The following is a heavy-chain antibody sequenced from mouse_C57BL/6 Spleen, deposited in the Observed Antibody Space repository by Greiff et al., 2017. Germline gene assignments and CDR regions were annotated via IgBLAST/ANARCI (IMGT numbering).Heavy chain of an antibody. CDR3: ARSSYYYGSSPHWYFDV. CDR1: GFTFTDYY. D-gene: IGHD1-1*01. Sequence: EVQLVESGGGLVQPGGSLSLSCAASGFTFTDYYMSWVRQPPGKALEWLGFIRNKANGYTTEYSASVKGRFTISRDNSQSILYLQMNALRAEDSATYYCARSSYYYGSSPHWYFDVWGTGTTVTVSS. J-gene: IGHJ1*03. CDR2: IRNKANGYTT. V-gene: IGHV7-3*01.